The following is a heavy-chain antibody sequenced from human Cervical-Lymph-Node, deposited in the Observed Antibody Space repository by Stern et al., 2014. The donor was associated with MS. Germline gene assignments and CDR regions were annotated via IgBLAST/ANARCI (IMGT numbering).Heavy chain of an antibody. D-gene: IGHD5-24*01. CDR1: GGSISSGEYY. V-gene: IGHV4-30-4*01. CDR2: VHYSGTT. Sequence: QLQLQESGPGLVKSSQTLSLTCAVSGGSISSGEYYWSWIRQSPGKGLEWIGYVHYSGTTYYNPSLKSRVTISVDTSKNQFALKLSSVTAADTAVYYCSRDADAYSLVFGYWGRGTLVTVSS. CDR3: SRDADAYSLVFGY. J-gene: IGHJ4*02.